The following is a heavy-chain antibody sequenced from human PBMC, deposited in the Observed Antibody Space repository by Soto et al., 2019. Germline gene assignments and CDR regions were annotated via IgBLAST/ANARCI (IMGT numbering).Heavy chain of an antibody. CDR3: AKERYYDYVWETYYHYGMDV. J-gene: IGHJ6*02. Sequence: EVQLLESGGGLVQPGGSLRLSCAASGFSFSSYAMSWVRQTPGKVLEWVSTISGGGDYTYYADSVKGRFNVSRDNSKNTLYLQINSLRADATAVYYWAKERYYDYVWETYYHYGMDVWGQGTAVTVSS. D-gene: IGHD3-16*01. V-gene: IGHV3-23*01. CDR1: GFSFSSYA. CDR2: ISGGGDYT.